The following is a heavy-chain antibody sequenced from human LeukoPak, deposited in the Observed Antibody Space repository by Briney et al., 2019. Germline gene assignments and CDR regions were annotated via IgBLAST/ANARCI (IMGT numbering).Heavy chain of an antibody. CDR3: AGLRGRPHAFDI. V-gene: IGHV4-30-4*01. J-gene: IGHJ3*02. Sequence: KPSETLSLTCTVSGGSISSGDYYWSWIRQPPGKGLEWIGYIYYSGSTYYNPSLKSRVTISVDTSKNQFSLKLSSVTAADTAVYYCAGLRGRPHAFDIWGQGTVATVSS. CDR2: IYYSGST. D-gene: IGHD5-12*01. CDR1: GGSISSGDYY.